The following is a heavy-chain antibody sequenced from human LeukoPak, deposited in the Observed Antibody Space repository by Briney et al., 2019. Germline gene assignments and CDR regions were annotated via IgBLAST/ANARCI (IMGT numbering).Heavy chain of an antibody. J-gene: IGHJ4*02. CDR1: GGSISSYY. CDR2: IYTSGST. CDR3: ARRGYCTNGVCYYFDY. V-gene: IGHV4-4*07. Sequence: KASETLSLTCTVSGGSISSYYWSWIRQPAGKGLEWIGRIYTSGSTNYNPSLKSRVTMSVDTSKNQFSLKLSSVTAADTAVYYCARRGYCTNGVCYYFDYWGQGTLVTVSS. D-gene: IGHD2-8*01.